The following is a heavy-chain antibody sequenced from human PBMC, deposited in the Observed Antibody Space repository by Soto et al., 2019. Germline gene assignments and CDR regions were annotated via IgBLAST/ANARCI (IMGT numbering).Heavy chain of an antibody. CDR2: INSDGSST. Sequence: PGGSLRLSCAASGFTFSSYWMHWVRQAPGKGLVWVSRINSDGSSTSYADSVKGRFTISRDNAKNTLYLQMNSLRAEDTAVYYCARVSDIVVVVAAFDYWGQGTLVTVSS. J-gene: IGHJ4*02. CDR3: ARVSDIVVVVAAFDY. V-gene: IGHV3-74*01. CDR1: GFTFSSYW. D-gene: IGHD2-15*01.